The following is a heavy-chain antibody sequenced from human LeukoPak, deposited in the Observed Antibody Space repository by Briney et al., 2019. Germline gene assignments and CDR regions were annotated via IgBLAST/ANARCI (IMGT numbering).Heavy chain of an antibody. CDR2: INHSGST. V-gene: IGHV4-39*07. CDR3: ARGRTYCGGDCYQYFDY. D-gene: IGHD2-21*02. J-gene: IGHJ4*02. CDR1: GGSISSSSYY. Sequence: SETLSLTCTVSGGSISSSSYYWSWIRQPPGKGLEWIGEINHSGSTNYNPSLKSRVTISVDTSKNQFSLKLSSVTAADTAVYYCARGRTYCGGDCYQYFDYWGQGTLVTVSS.